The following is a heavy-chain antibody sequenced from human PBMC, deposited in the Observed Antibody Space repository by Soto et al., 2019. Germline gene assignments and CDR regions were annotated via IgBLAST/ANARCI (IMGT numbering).Heavy chain of an antibody. Sequence: HPGGSLRLSCAASGFTFSTYAMNWVRQAPGNGLEWVSAISGSGGSIHYADSVKGRFTISRDNSKNTLYLQMNSLRDEDTAVYYCARRTNGYFAYWGQGALVTVSS. V-gene: IGHV3-23*01. CDR3: ARRTNGYFAY. CDR2: ISGSGGSI. D-gene: IGHD2-8*01. J-gene: IGHJ4*02. CDR1: GFTFSTYA.